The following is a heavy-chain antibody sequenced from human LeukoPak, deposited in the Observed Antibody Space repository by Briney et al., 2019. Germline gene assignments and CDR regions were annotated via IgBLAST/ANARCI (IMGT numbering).Heavy chain of an antibody. J-gene: IGHJ4*02. D-gene: IGHD1-14*01. Sequence: GGSPRLSCAASGFTFSSYAMHWVRQAPGKGLEYVSAISSNGGSTYYANSVKGRFTISRDNSKNTLYLQMGSLRAEDMAVYYCARGPPEATFDYWGQGTLVTVSS. CDR1: GFTFSSYA. CDR3: ARGPPEATFDY. V-gene: IGHV3-64*01. CDR2: ISSNGGST.